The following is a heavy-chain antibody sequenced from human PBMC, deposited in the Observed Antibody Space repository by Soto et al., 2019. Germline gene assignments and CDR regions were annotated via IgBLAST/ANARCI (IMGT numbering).Heavy chain of an antibody. CDR3: AREGHYDSSGYYSDAFDI. CDR1: GFTFSSYD. V-gene: IGHV3-13*01. Sequence: VGSLRLSCAASGFTFSSYDMHWVRQATGKGLEWVSAIGTAGDTYYPGSVKGRFTISRENAKNSLYLQMNSLRAGDTAVYYCAREGHYDSSGYYSDAFDIWGQGTMVTVS. CDR2: IGTAGDT. J-gene: IGHJ3*02. D-gene: IGHD3-22*01.